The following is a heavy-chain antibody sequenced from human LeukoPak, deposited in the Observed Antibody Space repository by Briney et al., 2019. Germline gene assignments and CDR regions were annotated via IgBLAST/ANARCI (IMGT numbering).Heavy chain of an antibody. D-gene: IGHD4-23*01. J-gene: IGHJ4*02. Sequence: SETLSLTCIVSGGPINNYYWSWIRQPAGKGLEWIGRIYTGGTTTNYNPSLKSRVTISFDTSKNQFSLRLSSVTAADTAVYYCARDPNSALWGQGTLVTVSS. V-gene: IGHV4-4*07. CDR2: IYTGGTTT. CDR1: GGPINNYY. CDR3: ARDPNSAL.